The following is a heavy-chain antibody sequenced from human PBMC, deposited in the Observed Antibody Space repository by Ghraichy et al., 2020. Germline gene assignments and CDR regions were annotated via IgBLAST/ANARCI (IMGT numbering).Heavy chain of an antibody. CDR1: GFTFNNYG. J-gene: IGHJ6*02. Sequence: LSLTCAASGFTFNNYGMHWVRQSPGKGLEWVSLITWDGDSKYYADSVKGRFTISRDNSKNSLYLQMNELRTEDTALYYCVKDRGYTFGEHYYYFYGMDFWGQGTTVTVSS. CDR3: VKDRGYTFGEHYYYFYGMDF. D-gene: IGHD5-18*01. V-gene: IGHV3-43*01. CDR2: ITWDGDSK.